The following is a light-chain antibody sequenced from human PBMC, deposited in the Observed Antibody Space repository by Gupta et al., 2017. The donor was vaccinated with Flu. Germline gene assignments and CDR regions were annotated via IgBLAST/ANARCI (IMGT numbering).Light chain of an antibody. CDR2: RNN. J-gene: IGLJ2*01. Sequence: QSVLTHPPSASGTPAQRVTISCSGSSSNIGSNYVYWYQQLPGTAPKLLIYRNNQRPSGVPDRFSGSKSCTSAALAISGRRYEDEADYYCAAWDDSLSGPVVFGGGTKLTVL. CDR1: SSNIGSNY. V-gene: IGLV1-47*01. CDR3: AAWDDSLSGPVV.